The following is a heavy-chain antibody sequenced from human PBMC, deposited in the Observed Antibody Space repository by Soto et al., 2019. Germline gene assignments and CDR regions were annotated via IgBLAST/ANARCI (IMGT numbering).Heavy chain of an antibody. V-gene: IGHV1-18*01. D-gene: IGHD3-10*01. Sequence: QVQLVQSAAEMKKPGASVKVSCKASGSTFIRYGITWVRQAPGQGLEWMGWISGYNDYTNYAQKLQGRVTMTAETSTSTVDMELRSLRSDDTGVYYCARGGYYGNAWGKLSYYGLDVWGQGTTVTVSS. J-gene: IGHJ6*02. CDR2: ISGYNDYT. CDR1: GSTFIRYG. CDR3: ARGGYYGNAWGKLSYYGLDV.